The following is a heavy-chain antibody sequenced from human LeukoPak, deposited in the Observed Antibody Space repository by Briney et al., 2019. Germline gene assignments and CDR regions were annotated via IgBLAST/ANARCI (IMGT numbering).Heavy chain of an antibody. Sequence: PGGSLRLSCAASGFMFSKYAMSWVRQAPGKGLEWVSSISSSSGYMYYADSVRGRFTISRDNAKNSLYLQMNSLRAEDTAVYYCTRGHQLLYSALKGNNYFDYWGQGTLVTVSS. V-gene: IGHV3-21*01. D-gene: IGHD2-2*02. CDR1: GFMFSKYA. CDR3: TRGHQLLYSALKGNNYFDY. J-gene: IGHJ4*02. CDR2: ISSSSGYM.